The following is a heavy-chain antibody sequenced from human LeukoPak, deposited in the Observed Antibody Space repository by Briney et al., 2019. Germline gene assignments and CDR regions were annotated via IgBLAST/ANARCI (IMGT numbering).Heavy chain of an antibody. CDR2: IYYSGST. CDR3: ARALIVVGWFDP. J-gene: IGHJ5*02. Sequence: SETLSLTCTVSGGSISSGGYYWSWIRQHPGKGLEWIGYIYYSGSTYYNPSLKSRVTISVDTSKNQFSLKLSSVTAADTAVYYCARALIVVGWFDPWGQGTLVTVSS. D-gene: IGHD3-22*01. CDR1: GGSISSGGYY. V-gene: IGHV4-31*03.